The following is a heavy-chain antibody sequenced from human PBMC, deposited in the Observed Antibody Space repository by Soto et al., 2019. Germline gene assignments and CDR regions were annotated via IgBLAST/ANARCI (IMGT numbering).Heavy chain of an antibody. Sequence: GGSLRLSCAASGFTFTSYAMSWVRLTPGKGLEWVSAISGSGSNTFYADSVRGRFTISRDNSMNTVFLQMNNLRAEDTDVYFCARDRATFDYWGQGTRVTVSS. CDR2: ISGSGSNT. CDR1: GFTFTSYA. V-gene: IGHV3-23*01. CDR3: ARDRATFDY. D-gene: IGHD1-26*01. J-gene: IGHJ4*02.